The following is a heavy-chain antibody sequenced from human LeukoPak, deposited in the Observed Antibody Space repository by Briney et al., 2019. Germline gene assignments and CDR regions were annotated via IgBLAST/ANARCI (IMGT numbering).Heavy chain of an antibody. CDR3: ARLRNVGGNPHPFNV. V-gene: IGHV3-21*01. D-gene: IGHD4-23*01. Sequence: GGSLRLSCAASGFNLIDYTMTWVRKAQGKGLEWVSSITSTGRYIFYADSLKGRFTISRDNAKKSLYLQMNSLRAEDTAVYYCARLRNVGGNPHPFNVWGQGTTVTVSS. CDR2: ITSTGRYI. CDR1: GFNLIDYT. J-gene: IGHJ3*01.